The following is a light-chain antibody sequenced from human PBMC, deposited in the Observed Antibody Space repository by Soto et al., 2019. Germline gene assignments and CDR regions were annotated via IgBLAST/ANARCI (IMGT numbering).Light chain of an antibody. V-gene: IGKV1-5*03. Sequence: DIQMTQSPSTLSASVGDRVTITCRASQSISSWLVWYQQKPGKAPKLLIYKASSLESGVPSRFSGSGSGTECTLTISSLQPDDFATYYCQQYNSFPTFGQGTKVEIK. CDR2: KAS. CDR1: QSISSW. CDR3: QQYNSFPT. J-gene: IGKJ1*01.